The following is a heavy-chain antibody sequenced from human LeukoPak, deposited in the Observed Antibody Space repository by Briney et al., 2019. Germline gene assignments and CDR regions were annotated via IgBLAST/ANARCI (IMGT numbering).Heavy chain of an antibody. CDR1: GCCFSSYE. J-gene: IGHJ4*02. V-gene: IGHV3-48*03. Sequence: GGTLTLSCSASGCCFSSYEMNWVRQPPGKGLERVSYISVSGKTKYYAASWKGRFTISRDNAKDYMYLQMDSLRAEDTATYYCVGAPPAMGGGVIISGGDYWGQGTLVTVSS. CDR2: ISVSGKTK. CDR3: VGAPPAMGGGVIISGGDY. D-gene: IGHD3-10*01.